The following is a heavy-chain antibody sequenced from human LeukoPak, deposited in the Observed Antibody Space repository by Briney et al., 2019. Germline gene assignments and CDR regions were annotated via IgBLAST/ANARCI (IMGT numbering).Heavy chain of an antibody. D-gene: IGHD6-19*01. CDR2: IRYGGSNK. V-gene: IGHV3-30*02. CDR3: AKGRSSGCPGD. CDR1: GFTFSSYG. J-gene: IGHJ4*02. Sequence: HPGGSLRLSCAASGFTFSSYGMHWVRQAPGKGLEWVAFIRYGGSNKYYADSVKGRFTISRDNSKNTLYLQMNSLRAEDTAVYYCAKGRSSGCPGDWGQGTLVTVSS.